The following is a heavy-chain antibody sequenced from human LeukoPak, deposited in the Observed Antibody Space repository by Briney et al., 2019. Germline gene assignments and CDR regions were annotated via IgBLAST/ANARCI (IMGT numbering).Heavy chain of an antibody. CDR2: INDKGST. J-gene: IGHJ6*02. Sequence: PSEILSLTCTVSGDSVRSYYWSWIRQPPGRGLEWLGHINDKGSTNYNPPLQGRVTISIDTSKNQFSLKVNSVIAADTAVYYCVRDSRYGSGWFEDGLDFWGQGTTVTVSS. D-gene: IGHD6-13*01. CDR1: GDSVRSYY. CDR3: VRDSRYGSGWFEDGLDF. V-gene: IGHV4-59*02.